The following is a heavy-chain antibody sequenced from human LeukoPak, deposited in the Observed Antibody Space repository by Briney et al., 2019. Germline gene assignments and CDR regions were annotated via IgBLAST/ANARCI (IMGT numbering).Heavy chain of an antibody. CDR1: GYTLTELS. CDR2: FDPEDGET. Sequence: ASVKVSCKVSGYTLTELSMHWVRQAPGEGLEWMGGFDPEDGETIYAQKFQGRDTMTEDTSTDTAYMELSSLRSEDTAVYYCATGYSNYPTLRYWGQGTLVTVSS. D-gene: IGHD4-11*01. CDR3: ATGYSNYPTLRY. J-gene: IGHJ4*02. V-gene: IGHV1-24*01.